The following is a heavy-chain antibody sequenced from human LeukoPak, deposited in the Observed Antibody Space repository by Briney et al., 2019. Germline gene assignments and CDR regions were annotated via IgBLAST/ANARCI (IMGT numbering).Heavy chain of an antibody. J-gene: IGHJ4*02. V-gene: IGHV3-23*01. D-gene: IGHD6-19*01. CDR3: AKRDTSGWYYFDY. CDR1: GFTLSSYV. CDR2: ISGGGST. Sequence: GGSLRLSCAASGFTLSSYVMNWVRQAPGKGLEWVSAISGGGSTYYADSVKGRLTISRDKSKNTLYLQMNSLRAEDTAVYYCAKRDTSGWYYFDYWGQGTLVTVSS.